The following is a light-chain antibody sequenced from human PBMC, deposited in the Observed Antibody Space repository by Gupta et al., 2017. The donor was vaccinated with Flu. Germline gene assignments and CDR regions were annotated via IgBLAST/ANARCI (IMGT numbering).Light chain of an antibody. V-gene: IGKV3-20*01. J-gene: IGKJ2*01. CDR3: QQYGSSPYT. Sequence: EIVLTQSSGTLSLSPGERATLSCRASQTIRASFLAWYQQKPGQAPRLLIYAASSRATGIPGRFSASGSGTDFTLTISRREPEDFAVYYCQQYGSSPYTFSQGTKLEIK. CDR1: QTIRASF. CDR2: AAS.